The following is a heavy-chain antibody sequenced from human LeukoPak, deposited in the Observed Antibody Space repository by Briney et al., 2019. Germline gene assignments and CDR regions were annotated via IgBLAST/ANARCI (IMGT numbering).Heavy chain of an antibody. V-gene: IGHV3-23*01. CDR1: GFTFSSYA. CDR3: AKDAYYYDSSGYYPLDY. CDR2: ISCSCGSS. J-gene: IGHJ4*02. Sequence: SGGSLRLSCAASGFTFSSYAMSWVRQARGKGLEWVSAISCSCGSSYYADSVTGRFTISRHNSKHTLYLQMNSLRAEDTAVYYCAKDAYYYDSSGYYPLDYWGQGTLVTVSS. D-gene: IGHD3-22*01.